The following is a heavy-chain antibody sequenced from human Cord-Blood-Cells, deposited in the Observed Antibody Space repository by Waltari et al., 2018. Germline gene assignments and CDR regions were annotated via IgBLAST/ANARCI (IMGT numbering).Heavy chain of an antibody. D-gene: IGHD3-3*01. CDR3: AKDLPKGSGHGDAFDI. J-gene: IGHJ3*02. Sequence: LGWVSVISGRGGSTYYADYAKGRFTISRENSKNTLYLQMNSLRAEDTAVYYCAKDLPKGSGHGDAFDIWGQGTMVTVSS. CDR2: ISGRGGST. V-gene: IGHV3-23*01.